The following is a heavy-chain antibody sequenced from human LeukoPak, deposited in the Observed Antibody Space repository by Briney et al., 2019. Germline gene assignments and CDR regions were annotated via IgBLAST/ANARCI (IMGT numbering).Heavy chain of an antibody. CDR2: IYHSGST. J-gene: IGHJ5*02. D-gene: IGHD3-10*01. CDR3: ARHGPPGSGSYYWFDP. Sequence: SETLSLTCTVSGYSISSGYYWGWIRQPPGKGLEWIGSIYHSGSTYYNPSLKSRVTISVDTSKNQFSLKLSSVTAADTAVYYCARHGPPGSGSYYWFDPWGQGTLVIVSS. CDR1: GYSISSGYY. V-gene: IGHV4-38-2*02.